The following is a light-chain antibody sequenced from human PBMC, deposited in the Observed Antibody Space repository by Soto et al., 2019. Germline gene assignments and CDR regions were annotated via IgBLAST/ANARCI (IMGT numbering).Light chain of an antibody. CDR3: SSYGGSNNLV. CDR1: SSDVGGYNY. CDR2: EVS. V-gene: IGLV2-8*01. J-gene: IGLJ2*01. Sequence: QSALTQPPSASGSPGQSVTISCTRTSSDVGGYNYVSWYQQHPGKAPKLMIYEVSKRPSGVPDRFSGFKSGNTASLTVSGLQAEDEADYYCSSYGGSNNLVFGGGTKLTVL.